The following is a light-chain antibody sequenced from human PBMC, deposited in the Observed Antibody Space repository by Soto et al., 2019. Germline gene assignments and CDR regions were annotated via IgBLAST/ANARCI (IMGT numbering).Light chain of an antibody. V-gene: IGKV1-5*03. J-gene: IGKJ4*01. CDR3: QQYTTYPLT. Sequence: DIQMTQSPSSLSASVGDRVTITCRASESISNWLAWYQQKPGKAPKLLIFKASNLERGVPPRFSGSGSGTDFTLTINSLQPDDFATYSCQQYTTYPLTFGGGTKVEIK. CDR1: ESISNW. CDR2: KAS.